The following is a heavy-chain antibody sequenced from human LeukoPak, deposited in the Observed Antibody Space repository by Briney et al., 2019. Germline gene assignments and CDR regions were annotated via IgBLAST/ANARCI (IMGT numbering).Heavy chain of an antibody. CDR2: MNPNSGNT. J-gene: IGHJ4*02. CDR3: ARGDDIAAAGLFDY. CDR1: GYTFTSYD. Sequence: ASVKVSCKASGYTFTSYDINWVRQATGQGLEWMGWMNPNSGNTGYAQKFQGRVTMTRNTSISTAYMELSSLRSEDTAVYYCARGDDIAAAGLFDYWGQGTLVTVSS. V-gene: IGHV1-8*01. D-gene: IGHD6-13*01.